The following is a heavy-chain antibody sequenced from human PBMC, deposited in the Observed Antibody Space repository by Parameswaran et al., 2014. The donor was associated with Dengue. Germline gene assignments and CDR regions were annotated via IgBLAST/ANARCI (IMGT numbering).Heavy chain of an antibody. CDR2: TIPIFGRA. J-gene: IGHJ6*02. CDR3: ASNRVAATGSFYAMDV. Sequence: VRQMPGKGLEWMGTTIPIFGRANNAEKFQDRVTIIADEFTNVAYMELSRLRSDDTAVYYCASNRVAATGSFYAMDVWGQGDHGHRLL. D-gene: IGHD6-13*01. V-gene: IGHV1-69*15.